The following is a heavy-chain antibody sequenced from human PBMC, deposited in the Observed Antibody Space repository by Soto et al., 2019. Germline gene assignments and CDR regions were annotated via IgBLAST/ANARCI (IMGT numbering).Heavy chain of an antibody. CDR3: ARDRWYNWIDVGSFDP. J-gene: IGHJ5*02. CDR1: GYTFSNHY. V-gene: IGHV1-8*02. Sequence: ASVKVSCKASGYTFSNHYINWVRQTTGQGLEWMGWMNPANGDTVFAQKFQGRVTMTRNTSLNTAYMELSNLASDDTAIYYCARDRWYNWIDVGSFDPSGQRPLVT. CDR2: MNPANGDT. D-gene: IGHD1-20*01.